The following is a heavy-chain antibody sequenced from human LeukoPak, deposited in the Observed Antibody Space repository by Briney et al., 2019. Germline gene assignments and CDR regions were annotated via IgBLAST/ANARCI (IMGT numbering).Heavy chain of an antibody. CDR3: ARRVPYSSGWYGWDFQH. CDR1: GGSISSSNW. CDR2: IYHSGST. Sequence: SGTLSLTCAVSGGSISSSNWWSWIRQPPGKGLEWIGEIYHSGSTNYNPSLKSRVTISVDKSKTQFSLKLSSVTAADTAVYYCARRVPYSSGWYGWDFQHWGQGTLVTVSS. J-gene: IGHJ1*01. V-gene: IGHV4-4*02. D-gene: IGHD6-19*01.